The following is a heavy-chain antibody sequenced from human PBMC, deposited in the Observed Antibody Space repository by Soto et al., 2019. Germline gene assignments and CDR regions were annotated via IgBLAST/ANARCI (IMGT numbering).Heavy chain of an antibody. J-gene: IGHJ2*01. CDR2: IYDSGST. D-gene: IGHD1-26*01. CDR1: GGSISGGVGGLYY. CDR3: AREVIPTTTLWYLDL. V-gene: IGHV4-30-4*01. Sequence: QLQLRESGPGLVKPSETLSLTCTVSGGSISGGVGGLYYWSWIRQPPGKGLEWIGYIYDSGSTYSSSSFQSQCTRSVDTSKEPFSLRLSSVTAADPAVYYRAREVIPTTTLWYLDLWGRGTLVTVSS.